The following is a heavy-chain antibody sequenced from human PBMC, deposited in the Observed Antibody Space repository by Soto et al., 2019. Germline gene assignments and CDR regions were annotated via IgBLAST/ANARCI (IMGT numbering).Heavy chain of an antibody. CDR3: AKGYPNFDY. Sequence: PGGSLRLSCAASGFNFSSYGMHWVRQAPGKGLEWVAVISYDGSNKYYADSVKGRFTISRDNSKNTLYLQMNSLRVEDTAVYYCAKGYPNFDYWGLGTLVTVSS. D-gene: IGHD1-1*01. CDR1: GFNFSSYG. J-gene: IGHJ4*02. CDR2: ISYDGSNK. V-gene: IGHV3-30*18.